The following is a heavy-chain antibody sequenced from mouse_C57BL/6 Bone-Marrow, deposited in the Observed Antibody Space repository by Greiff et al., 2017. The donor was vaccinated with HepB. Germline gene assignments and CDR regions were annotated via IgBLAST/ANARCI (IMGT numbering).Heavy chain of an antibody. V-gene: IGHV5-12*01. D-gene: IGHD3-2*02. J-gene: IGHJ4*01. CDR3: ARQVQHRLQAMDY. CDR2: ISNGGGST. CDR1: GFTFSDYY. Sequence: EVQRVESGGGLVQPGGSLKLSCAASGFTFSDYYMYWVRQTPEKRLEWVAYISNGGGSTYYPDTVKGRITISRDNAKNTLYLQMSPLKSEDTAMYYCARQVQHRLQAMDYWGQGTSVTVSS.